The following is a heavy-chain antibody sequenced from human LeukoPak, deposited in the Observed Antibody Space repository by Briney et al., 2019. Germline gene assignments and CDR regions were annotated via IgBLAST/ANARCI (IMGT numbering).Heavy chain of an antibody. J-gene: IGHJ4*02. V-gene: IGHV3-23*01. CDR2: ISPSGGGT. Sequence: GGSLRLSCAASGFTFNNYAMNWVRQAPGKGLEWVSAISPSGGGTYYATSVKGRPTISRDNSKNTLYLEMNSLGADDTAVYYCAKGYNGDYLKPDYWGQGTLVTVSS. CDR1: GFTFNNYA. D-gene: IGHD2-21*01. CDR3: AKGYNGDYLKPDY.